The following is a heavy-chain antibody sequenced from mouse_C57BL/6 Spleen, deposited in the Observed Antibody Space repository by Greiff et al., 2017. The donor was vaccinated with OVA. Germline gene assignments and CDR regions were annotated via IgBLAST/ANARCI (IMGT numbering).Heavy chain of an antibody. V-gene: IGHV14-4*01. CDR3: TTPDSTIWVAY. Sequence: EVQLVESGAELVRPGASVKLSCTASGFNIKDDYMHWVKQRPEQGLEWIGWIDPENGDTEYASKFQGKATITADTSSNTAYLQLSSLTSEDTAVYYCTTPDSTIWVAYRGQVTLVTVS. J-gene: IGHJ3*01. D-gene: IGHD1-1*02. CDR2: IDPENGDT. CDR1: GFNIKDDY.